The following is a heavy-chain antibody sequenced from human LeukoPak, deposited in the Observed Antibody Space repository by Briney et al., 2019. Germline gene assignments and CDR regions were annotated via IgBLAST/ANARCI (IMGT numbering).Heavy chain of an antibody. D-gene: IGHD7-27*01. CDR3: AKELTGDPGKIFDY. V-gene: IGHV3-23*01. Sequence: SGGSLRLSCAASGFTFSSYAMSWVRQAPGKGLEWVSAISGSGGSTYYADSVKGRFTISRDNSKNTLYLQTNSLRAEDTAVYYCAKELTGDPGKIFDYWGQGTLVTVSS. CDR1: GFTFSSYA. CDR2: ISGSGGST. J-gene: IGHJ4*02.